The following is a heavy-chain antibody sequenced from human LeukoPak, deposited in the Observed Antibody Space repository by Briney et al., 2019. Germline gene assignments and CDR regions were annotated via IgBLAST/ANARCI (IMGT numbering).Heavy chain of an antibody. Sequence: GGSLRLSCAASGFTFRNYNMNWVRQAPGKGLEWISYISSDSTTIYYADSVKSRFTISRDNSKNTLFLQMNSLRAEDTAVYYCAKDRESGNYYYYYFMDVWGKGTTVTVSS. CDR2: ISSDSTTI. D-gene: IGHD1-26*01. V-gene: IGHV3-48*01. J-gene: IGHJ6*03. CDR1: GFTFRNYN. CDR3: AKDRESGNYYYYYFMDV.